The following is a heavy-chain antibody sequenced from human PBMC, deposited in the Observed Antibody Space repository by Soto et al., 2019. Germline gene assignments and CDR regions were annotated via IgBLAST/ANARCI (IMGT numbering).Heavy chain of an antibody. CDR2: IKQDGSEE. J-gene: IGHJ6*02. Sequence: EVQLVESGGGLVQPGGSLRLSCVDSGFTFSSYWMSWVRQAPVKGLEWVGNIKQDGSEENYVDSVKGRFTISRDNAKNSMYLQMNSLRVEDTAVYYCGRIAASGRGWDVWGQGTTVGVSS. CDR3: GRIAASGRGWDV. D-gene: IGHD6-13*01. V-gene: IGHV3-7*01. CDR1: GFTFSSYW.